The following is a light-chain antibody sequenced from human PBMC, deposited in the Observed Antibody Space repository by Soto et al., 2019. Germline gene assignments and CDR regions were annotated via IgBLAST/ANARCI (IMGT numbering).Light chain of an antibody. CDR1: QSVRSD. CDR2: DAS. J-gene: IGKJ5*01. Sequence: EIVLTQSPATLSLSPGERATLSCRASQSVRSDLAWYQQKPGQAPRLLIHDASSRATGIPARFSGSGSGTDFTLTISSLEPEDFAVYYCQQRTNWPPTTFGQGTKLEIK. CDR3: QQRTNWPPTT. V-gene: IGKV3-11*01.